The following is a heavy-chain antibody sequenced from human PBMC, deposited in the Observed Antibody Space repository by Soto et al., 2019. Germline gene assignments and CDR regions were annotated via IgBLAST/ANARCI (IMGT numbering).Heavy chain of an antibody. Sequence: QVQLVQSGAEVKKPGASVKVSCKASGYTFNSYGISWVRQAPGQGLEWMGWISVYNGNTNYAQKVQGRVTMTTDTSTSPAYMERRSLRSDDTAVYYCARDGRNGGYFDYWGQGTVVTVSS. V-gene: IGHV1-18*01. CDR2: ISVYNGNT. J-gene: IGHJ4*02. D-gene: IGHD2-8*01. CDR3: ARDGRNGGYFDY. CDR1: GYTFNSYG.